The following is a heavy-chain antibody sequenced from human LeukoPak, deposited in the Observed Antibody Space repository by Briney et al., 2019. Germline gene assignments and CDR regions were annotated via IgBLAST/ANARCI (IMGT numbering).Heavy chain of an antibody. CDR3: AVNLLLWFGESPVRFDP. V-gene: IGHV3-33*01. D-gene: IGHD3-10*01. CDR1: GFTFSSYG. Sequence: GRSLRLSCAASGFTFSSYGMHWVRQAPGKGLEWVAVIWYDGSNKNYADSVKGRFTISRDNSKNTLYLQMNSLRAEDTAVYYCAVNLLLWFGESPVRFDPWGQGTLVTVSS. CDR2: IWYDGSNK. J-gene: IGHJ5*02.